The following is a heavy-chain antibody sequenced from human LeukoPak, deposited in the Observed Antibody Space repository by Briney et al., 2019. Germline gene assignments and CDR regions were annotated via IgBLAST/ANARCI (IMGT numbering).Heavy chain of an antibody. CDR2: INPSGGST. CDR1: GYTFTSYY. Sequence: ASVKVSCKASGYTFTSYYMHWVRQAPGQGLEWMGIINPSGGSTSYAQKFQSRVTMTRDTSISTAYMELSRLRSDDTAVYYCARDRSGFLDYWGQGTLVTVSS. J-gene: IGHJ4*02. D-gene: IGHD5-12*01. V-gene: IGHV1-46*01. CDR3: ARDRSGFLDY.